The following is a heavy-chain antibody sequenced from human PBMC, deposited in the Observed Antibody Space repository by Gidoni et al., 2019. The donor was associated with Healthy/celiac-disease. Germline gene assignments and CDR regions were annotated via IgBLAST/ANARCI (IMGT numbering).Heavy chain of an antibody. Sequence: QLQLQESGPGLVKPSETLSLTCTVSGGSISSSSYYWGWIRQPPGKGLEWIGSIYYSGSTYYNPALKSRVTISVDTPKNQFSLKRSSVTAADTAVYYCARASEGGGSSPAFDYWGQGTLVTVSS. V-gene: IGHV4-39*01. J-gene: IGHJ4*02. CDR2: IYYSGST. CDR1: GGSISSSSYY. D-gene: IGHD1-26*01. CDR3: ARASEGGGSSPAFDY.